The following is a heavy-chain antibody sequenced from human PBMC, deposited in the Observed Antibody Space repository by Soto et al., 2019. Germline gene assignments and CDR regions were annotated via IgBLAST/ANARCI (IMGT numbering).Heavy chain of an antibody. V-gene: IGHV3-74*01. J-gene: IGHJ6*02. CDR1: GFSFSDYW. CDR3: AIGGSTTWGEQI. D-gene: IGHD2-2*01. CDR2: INRDGRST. Sequence: EVQLVESGGGLVQPGGSLRLSCAVSGFSFSDYWMHWVRQVPGKGLLWVSRINRDGRSTNYADSVRGRFTVSRDNAKHTLFLQMNSLRVEDTAVYYGAIGGSTTWGEQIWGQGTTVTVSS.